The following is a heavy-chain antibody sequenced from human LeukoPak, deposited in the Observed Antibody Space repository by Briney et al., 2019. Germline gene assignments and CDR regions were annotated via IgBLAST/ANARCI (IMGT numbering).Heavy chain of an antibody. Sequence: GGSLRLSCAASGFTFSSYAMSWVRRAPGKGLEWVSAISGSGGSTYYADSVKGRFTISRDNSKNTLYLQMNSLRAEDTAVYYCAKDGKGYCSSTSCKNWFDPWGQGTLVTVSS. CDR1: GFTFSSYA. CDR3: AKDGKGYCSSTSCKNWFDP. J-gene: IGHJ5*02. CDR2: ISGSGGST. V-gene: IGHV3-23*01. D-gene: IGHD2-2*01.